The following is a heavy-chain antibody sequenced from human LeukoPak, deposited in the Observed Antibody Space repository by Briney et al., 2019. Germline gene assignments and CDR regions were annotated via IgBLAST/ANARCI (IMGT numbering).Heavy chain of an antibody. J-gene: IGHJ6*02. CDR1: GFAFSTYG. Sequence: PGGSLRLSCAASGFAFSTYGMHWVRQAPGKGLEWVTTISIDGSDKYYADSVKGRFTISRDNSKNTLYLQMNSLRAEDTAVYYCARGPQNRHYDFWSGYSPRDYYYGMDVWGQGTTVTVSS. V-gene: IGHV3-30*03. CDR3: ARGPQNRHYDFWSGYSPRDYYYGMDV. D-gene: IGHD3-3*01. CDR2: ISIDGSDK.